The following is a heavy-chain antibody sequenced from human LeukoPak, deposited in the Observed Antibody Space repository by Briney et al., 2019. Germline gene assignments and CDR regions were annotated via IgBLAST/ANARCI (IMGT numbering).Heavy chain of an antibody. CDR3: ASGPNWGSGEIDY. D-gene: IGHD7-27*01. CDR1: GYSFTSYW. CDR2: IYPGDSDT. V-gene: IGHV5-51*01. Sequence: EALQISCKGSGYSFTSYWIGWVRQMPGKGLEWMGSIYPGDSDTRYSPSFQAQVTISADKSISTAYLQWSSLKASDTAMYYCASGPNWGSGEIDYWGQGTLVTVSS. J-gene: IGHJ4*02.